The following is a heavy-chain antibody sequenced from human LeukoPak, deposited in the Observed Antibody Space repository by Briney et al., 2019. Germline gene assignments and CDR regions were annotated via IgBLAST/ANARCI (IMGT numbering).Heavy chain of an antibody. Sequence: GGSLRLSCAASGFTFSSYGMHWVRQAPGKGLEWVAFIRYDGSNKYYADSVKGRFTISRDNSKNTLYLQMNSLRAEDTAVYYCATSRVNPLRLSYYYYYMDVWGKGTTVTISS. CDR1: GFTFSSYG. V-gene: IGHV3-30*02. J-gene: IGHJ6*03. CDR3: ATSRVNPLRLSYYYYYMDV. CDR2: IRYDGSNK. D-gene: IGHD1-14*01.